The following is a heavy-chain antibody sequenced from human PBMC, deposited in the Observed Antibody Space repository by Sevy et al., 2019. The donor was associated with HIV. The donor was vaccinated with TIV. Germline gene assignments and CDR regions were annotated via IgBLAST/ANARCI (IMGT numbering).Heavy chain of an antibody. Sequence: GGSLRLSCTTSGFTFGDYAMNWVRQAPGKGPEWVAFLKSKADGGTVDNAASVKGRFTISRDDSKSIAYLQMNDLTTEDAGVYYCTRWKGLQSIFDYWGQGALVTVSS. CDR2: LKSKADGGTV. D-gene: IGHD1-1*01. V-gene: IGHV3-49*04. J-gene: IGHJ4*02. CDR1: GFTFGDYA. CDR3: TRWKGLQSIFDY.